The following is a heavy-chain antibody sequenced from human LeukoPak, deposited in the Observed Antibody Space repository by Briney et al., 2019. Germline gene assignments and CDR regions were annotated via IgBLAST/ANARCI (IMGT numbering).Heavy chain of an antibody. CDR1: GFTFSSYA. CDR2: ISGSGGST. D-gene: IGHD6-13*01. Sequence: GGSLRLSCAASGFTFSSYAMSWVRQAPGKGLEWVSAISGSGGSTYYADSVKGRFTISRDNSKNTLYLQMNSLRAEDTAVYYCAKTRPLDSSSWSHGDYWGQGTLVTVSS. CDR3: AKTRPLDSSSWSHGDY. V-gene: IGHV3-23*01. J-gene: IGHJ4*02.